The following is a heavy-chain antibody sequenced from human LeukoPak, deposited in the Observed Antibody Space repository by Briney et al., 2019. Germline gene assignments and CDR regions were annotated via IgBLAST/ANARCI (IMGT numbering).Heavy chain of an antibody. Sequence: ASVKVSCKASGYTFTSYYMHWVRQAPGQGHEWMGIINPSGGSTSYAQKFQGRVTMTRDTSTSTVYMELSSLRSEDTAVYYCAREDYDILTGYYNVMKYWGQGTLVTVSS. CDR3: AREDYDILTGYYNVMKY. CDR1: GYTFTSYY. V-gene: IGHV1-46*01. J-gene: IGHJ4*02. D-gene: IGHD3-9*01. CDR2: INPSGGST.